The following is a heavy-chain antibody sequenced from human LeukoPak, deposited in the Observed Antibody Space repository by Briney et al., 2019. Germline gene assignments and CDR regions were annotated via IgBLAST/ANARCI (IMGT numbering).Heavy chain of an antibody. CDR1: AFTFSSYW. D-gene: IGHD4-23*01. CDR3: ARGGGKSSRFDY. CDR2: IKQNGSKK. Sequence: GGTLRLSCAASAFTFSSYWMRWVSQAPGKGLEWVANIKQNGSKKNYVNSVKGQFTISRDNAKNSQDLQMNSLGDEDTAVYYCARGGGKSSRFDYWGQGALVTV. J-gene: IGHJ4*02. V-gene: IGHV3-7*01.